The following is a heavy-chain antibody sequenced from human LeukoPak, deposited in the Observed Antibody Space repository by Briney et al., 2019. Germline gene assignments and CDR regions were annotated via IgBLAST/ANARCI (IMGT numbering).Heavy chain of an antibody. D-gene: IGHD2-15*01. V-gene: IGHV4-39*07. CDR2: IYHSGST. Sequence: SETLSLTCTVSGGSISSSPCYWGWIRQPPGKGLEWIGSIYHSGSTYYNPSLKSRVTISVDTSKNQFSLKLSSVTAADTAVYYCARVMSAATPFGYVDYWGQGTLVTVSS. J-gene: IGHJ4*02. CDR3: ARVMSAATPFGYVDY. CDR1: GGSISSSPCY.